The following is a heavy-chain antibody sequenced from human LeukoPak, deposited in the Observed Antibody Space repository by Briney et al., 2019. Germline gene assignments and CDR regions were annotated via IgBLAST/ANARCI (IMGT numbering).Heavy chain of an antibody. CDR2: ISGSGGST. Sequence: GGSLRLSCAASGFTFSSYGMSWVRQAPGKGLEWVSAISGSGGSTYYADSVKGRFTISRDNSKNTLYLQMNSLRAEDTAVYYCAKYKAMVRGVIGYWGQGTLVTVSS. D-gene: IGHD3-10*01. CDR1: GFTFSSYG. J-gene: IGHJ4*02. CDR3: AKYKAMVRGVIGY. V-gene: IGHV3-23*01.